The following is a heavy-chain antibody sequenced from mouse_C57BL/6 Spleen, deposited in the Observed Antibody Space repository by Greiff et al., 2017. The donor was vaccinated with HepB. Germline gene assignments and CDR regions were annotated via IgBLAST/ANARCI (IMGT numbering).Heavy chain of an antibody. V-gene: IGHV1-26*01. CDR2: INPNNGGT. J-gene: IGHJ2*01. CDR1: GYTFTDYY. Sequence: EVQLQQSGPELVKPGASVKISCKASGYTFTDYYMNWVKQSHGKSLEWIGDINPNNGGTSYNQKFKGKATLTVDKSSSTAYMELRSLTSEDSAVYYGARDYYGSSFDYWGQGTTLTVSS. D-gene: IGHD1-1*01. CDR3: ARDYYGSSFDY.